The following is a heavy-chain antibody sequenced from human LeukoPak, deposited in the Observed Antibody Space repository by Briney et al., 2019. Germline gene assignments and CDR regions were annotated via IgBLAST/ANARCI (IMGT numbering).Heavy chain of an antibody. CDR2: INSDGSST. D-gene: IGHD2-2*01. CDR1: GFTFSSYW. CDR3: ARDHLRGVVVVPAAIAGFDY. V-gene: IGHV3-74*01. Sequence: GGSLRLSCAGSGFTFSSYWMHWVRQAPGKGLVWVSRINSDGSSTSYADSVKGRFTISRDNAKNTLYLQMNSLRAEDTAVYYCARDHLRGVVVVPAAIAGFDYWGQGTLVTVSS. J-gene: IGHJ4*02.